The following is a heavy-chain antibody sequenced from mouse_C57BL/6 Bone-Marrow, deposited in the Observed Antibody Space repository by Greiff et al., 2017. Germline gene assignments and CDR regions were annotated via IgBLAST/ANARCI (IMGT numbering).Heavy chain of an antibody. CDR3: ARSDYGNYEWYFDV. CDR1: GYTFTSYW. V-gene: IGHV1-64*01. D-gene: IGHD2-1*01. Sequence: VQLQQPGAELVKPGASVKLSCKASGYTFTSYWLHWVKQRPGQGLEWIGMIHPNSGSTNYNEKFKSKATLTVAKSSSTAYMQLSSLTSEDSAVYYCARSDYGNYEWYFDVWGTGTTVTVSS. J-gene: IGHJ1*03. CDR2: IHPNSGST.